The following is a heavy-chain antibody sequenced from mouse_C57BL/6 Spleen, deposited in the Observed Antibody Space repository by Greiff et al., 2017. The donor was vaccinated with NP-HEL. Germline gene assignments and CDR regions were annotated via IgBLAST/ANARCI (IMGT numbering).Heavy chain of an antibody. J-gene: IGHJ4*01. CDR2: IYPGDGDT. Sequence: QVQLQQSGPELVKPGASVKISCKASGYAFSSSWMNWVKQRPGKGLEWIGRIYPGDGDTNYNGKVKGKATLTADKSSSTAYMQLSSRTSEDSAVYCCARGEYERDYYAMDYWGQGTSVTVSS. CDR1: GYAFSSSW. D-gene: IGHD2-14*01. V-gene: IGHV1-82*01. CDR3: ARGEYERDYYAMDY.